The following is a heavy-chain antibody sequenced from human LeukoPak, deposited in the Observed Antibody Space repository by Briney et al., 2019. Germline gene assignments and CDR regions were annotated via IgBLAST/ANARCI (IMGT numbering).Heavy chain of an antibody. V-gene: IGHV3-23*01. J-gene: IGHJ5*02. Sequence: GGSLGLSCAASGFTFSSYAMSWVRQAPGKGLEWVSAISGSGGSTFYADSVKGRFTMSRDNSKNTLYLQMNSLRAEDTAVYYCAKEASYCTNGVCYSRIFDTWGQGTLVTVSA. CDR2: ISGSGGST. CDR1: GFTFSSYA. CDR3: AKEASYCTNGVCYSRIFDT. D-gene: IGHD2-8*01.